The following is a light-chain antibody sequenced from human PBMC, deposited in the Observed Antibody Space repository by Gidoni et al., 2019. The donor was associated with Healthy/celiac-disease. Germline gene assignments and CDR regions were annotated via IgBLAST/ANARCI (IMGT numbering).Light chain of an antibody. CDR3: QQYYSIPWT. V-gene: IGKV4-1*01. Sequence: DIVMTQSPDSLAVSPCERATINCKSSQSVLYSSNNKNYLAWYQQKPGQPPKLLIYWATTRESGVPDLFSGSGSGTDFTLTISSLQAEDVAVYYCQQYYSIPWTFGQGTKVEIK. CDR2: WAT. J-gene: IGKJ1*01. CDR1: QSVLYSSNNKNY.